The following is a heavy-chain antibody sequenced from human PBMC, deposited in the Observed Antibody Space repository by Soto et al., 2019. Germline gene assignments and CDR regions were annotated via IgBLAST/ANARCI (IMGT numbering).Heavy chain of an antibody. CDR1: GYTFTSYD. CDR2: MNPNSGNT. CDR3: ARGLQYYYDSSGPTGY. V-gene: IGHV1-8*01. J-gene: IGHJ4*02. Sequence: GASVKVSCKASGYTFTSYDINWVRQATGQGLEWMGWMNPNSGNTGYAQKFQGRVTMTRNTSISTAYMELSSLRSEDTAVYYCARGLQYYYDSSGPTGYWGQGTLVTVSS. D-gene: IGHD3-22*01.